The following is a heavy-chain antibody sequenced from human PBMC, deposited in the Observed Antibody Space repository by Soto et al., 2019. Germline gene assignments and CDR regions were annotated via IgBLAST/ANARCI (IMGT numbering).Heavy chain of an antibody. V-gene: IGHV4-31*03. J-gene: IGHJ6*02. D-gene: IGHD3-10*01. CDR3: ARDLRPMVRGVINWGIYYYGMDV. Sequence: KTSETLSLTCTVSGGSISSGGYYWSWVRQHPGKGLEWIGYIYYSGSTYYNPSLKSRVTISVDTSKNQFSLKLSSVTAADTAVYYCARDLRPMVRGVINWGIYYYGMDVWGQGTTVTVSS. CDR2: IYYSGST. CDR1: GGSISSGGYY.